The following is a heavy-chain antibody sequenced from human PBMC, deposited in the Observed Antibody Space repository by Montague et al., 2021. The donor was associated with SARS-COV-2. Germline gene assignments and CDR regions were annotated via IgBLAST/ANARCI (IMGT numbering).Heavy chain of an antibody. D-gene: IGHD6-25*01. CDR1: GGSISSYY. CDR3: AREYPGFTLDY. V-gene: IGHV4-59*01. CDR2: IYYSGST. J-gene: IGHJ4*02. Sequence: SETLYLTCTVSGGSISSYYWSWIRQPPGKGLEWIGYIYYSGSTNYNPSLKSRVTISVDTPKNQFSLKLSSVTAADTAVYYCAREYPGFTLDYWGQGTLVTVSS.